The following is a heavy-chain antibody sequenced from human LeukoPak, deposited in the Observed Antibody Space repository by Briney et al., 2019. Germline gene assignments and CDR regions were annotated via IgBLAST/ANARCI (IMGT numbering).Heavy chain of an antibody. CDR1: GASINTYY. D-gene: IGHD4-11*01. Sequence: RSSETLSLTCFVSGASINTYYWGWIRQPPGKGLEWIGNIYYTGITNYNPSLKSRVTISVDTSKNQFSLKLGSVSAADTAVYYCARRRTVYSSFDPWGQGTLVTVSS. J-gene: IGHJ5*02. V-gene: IGHV4-59*08. CDR3: ARRRTVYSSFDP. CDR2: IYYTGIT.